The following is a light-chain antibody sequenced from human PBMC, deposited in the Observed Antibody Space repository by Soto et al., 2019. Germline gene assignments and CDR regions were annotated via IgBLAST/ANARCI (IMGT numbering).Light chain of an antibody. J-gene: IGLJ1*01. CDR1: SSDVGTYNL. CDR3: GSSVGRTADV. Sequence: QSVLTQPASVSGSPGQSITISCTGTSSDVGTYNLVSWYQQHPGKVPKLIIYEVFKRPSGISNRFSGSKSGNTASLTISGLHAEDEAFYQCGSSVGRTADVFGSGTKLTVL. V-gene: IGLV2-23*02. CDR2: EVF.